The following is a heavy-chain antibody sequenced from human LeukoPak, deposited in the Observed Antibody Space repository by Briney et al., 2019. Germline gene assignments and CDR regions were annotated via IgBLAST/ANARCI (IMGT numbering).Heavy chain of an antibody. CDR2: INPNSGGS. V-gene: IGHV1-2*06. Sequence: ASVKVSCKASGYTFTGYYMHWVRQVPGQGLEWMGRINPNSGGSNYAQKFQGRVTMTRDTSISTAYMELSRLRSDDTAVYYCARDRYCSGGSCQKVVLWFDPWGQGTLVTVSS. CDR3: ARDRYCSGGSCQKVVLWFDP. D-gene: IGHD2-15*01. J-gene: IGHJ5*02. CDR1: GYTFTGYY.